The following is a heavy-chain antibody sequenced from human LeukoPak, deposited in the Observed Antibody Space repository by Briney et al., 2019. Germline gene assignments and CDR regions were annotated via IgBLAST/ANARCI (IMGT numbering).Heavy chain of an antibody. J-gene: IGHJ6*02. CDR1: GGSISSYY. CDR2: IYTSGST. V-gene: IGHV4-4*07. Sequence: PSETLSLTCTVSGGSISSYYWSWIRQPAGKGLEWIGRIYTSGSTNYNPSLKSRVTMSVDTSKNQFSLKLSSVTAADTAVYYCARDWDDFWSGYSYGYYYYGMDVWGQGTTVTVSS. D-gene: IGHD3-3*01. CDR3: ARDWDDFWSGYSYGYYYYGMDV.